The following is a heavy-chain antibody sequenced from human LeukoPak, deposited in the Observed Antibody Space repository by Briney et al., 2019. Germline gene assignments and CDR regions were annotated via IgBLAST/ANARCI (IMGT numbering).Heavy chain of an antibody. CDR1: GFTFSTYG. D-gene: IGHD1-1*01. CDR3: AKDKDPWKSTSISDFDY. Sequence: PGGSLRLSCAASGFTFSTYGMHWVRQAPGKGLEWVALIRYDGSNKYYADSVKGRFTISRDNSENTLYLQMNSLRAEDTAVYFCAKDKDPWKSTSISDFDYWGQGTLVTVSS. CDR2: IRYDGSNK. J-gene: IGHJ4*02. V-gene: IGHV3-30*02.